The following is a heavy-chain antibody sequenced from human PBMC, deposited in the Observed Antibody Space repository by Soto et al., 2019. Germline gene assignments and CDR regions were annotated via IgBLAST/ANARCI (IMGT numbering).Heavy chain of an antibody. CDR1: GGSISSGGYY. D-gene: IGHD2-21*02. J-gene: IGHJ6*02. V-gene: IGHV4-61*08. CDR3: ARSGHIVVVTATNYYYGMDV. Sequence: SETLSLTCTVSGGSISSGGYYWSWIRQHPGKGLEWIGYIYYSGSTNYNPSLKSRVTISVDTSKNQFSLKLSSVTAADTAVYYCARSGHIVVVTATNYYYGMDVWGQGTTVTVSS. CDR2: IYYSGST.